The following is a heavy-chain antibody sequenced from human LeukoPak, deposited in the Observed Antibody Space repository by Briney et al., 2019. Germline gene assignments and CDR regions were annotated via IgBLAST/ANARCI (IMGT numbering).Heavy chain of an antibody. D-gene: IGHD2-2*01. CDR1: GYSFTDSY. J-gene: IGHJ6*02. CDR2: ISSSGSTI. CDR3: ARDPVVPADYGCGMDV. V-gene: IGHV3-11*01. Sequence: GGALRLSCAASGYSFTDSYMSCIREAPGKGRGCVSYISSSGSTIYYTDSVKGRFTISRDNAKNTMYLQTNSLRAEDTAADYCARDPVVPADYGCGMDVWGQGTPVTVSS.